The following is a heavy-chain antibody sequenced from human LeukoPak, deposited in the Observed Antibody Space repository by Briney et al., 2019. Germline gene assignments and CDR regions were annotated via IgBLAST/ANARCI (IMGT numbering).Heavy chain of an antibody. D-gene: IGHD3-16*02. J-gene: IGHJ4*02. V-gene: IGHV1-24*01. CDR3: TSLRLGELSQPYFDY. CDR2: FDPEDGET. Sequence: ASVKVSCKASGYTFTSYYMHWVRQAPGKGLEWMGGFDPEDGETIYAQKFQGRVTMTEDTSTDTAYMELSSLRSEDTAVYYCTSLRLGELSQPYFDYWGQGTLVTVSS. CDR1: GYTFTSYY.